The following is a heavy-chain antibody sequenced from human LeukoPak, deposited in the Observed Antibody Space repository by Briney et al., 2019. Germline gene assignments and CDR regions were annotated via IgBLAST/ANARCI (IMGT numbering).Heavy chain of an antibody. J-gene: IGHJ4*02. CDR2: IYSSGST. Sequence: SETLSLTCAVYGGSFSGYYWSWIRQPAGKGLEWIGRIYSSGSTNYNPSLESRVTMSVDTSKNQFSLKLSSVTAADTAVYYCARGGRSGSYSFDCWGRGTLVTVSS. CDR1: GGSFSGYY. V-gene: IGHV4-59*10. CDR3: ARGGRSGSYSFDC. D-gene: IGHD1-26*01.